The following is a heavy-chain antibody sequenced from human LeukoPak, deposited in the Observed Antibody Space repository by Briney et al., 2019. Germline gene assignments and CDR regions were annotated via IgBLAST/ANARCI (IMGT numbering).Heavy chain of an antibody. CDR3: ARGVGGSSWYSIWFDP. V-gene: IGHV1-69*13. D-gene: IGHD6-13*01. Sequence: SVTVSCKASGGTFSSYAISWVRQAPGQGLEWMGGIIPIFGTANYAQKFQGRVTITADESTSTAYMELSSLRSEDTAVYYCARGVGGSSWYSIWFDPWGQGTLVTVSS. CDR1: GGTFSSYA. J-gene: IGHJ5*02. CDR2: IIPIFGTA.